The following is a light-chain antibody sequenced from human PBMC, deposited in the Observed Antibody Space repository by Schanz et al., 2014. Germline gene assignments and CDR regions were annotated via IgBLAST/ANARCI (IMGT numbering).Light chain of an antibody. V-gene: IGLV2-14*02. CDR1: SSDVGSHNL. CDR3: SSYTSSHTWV. Sequence: QSALTQPASVSGSPGQSITISCTGTSSDVGSHNLVSWYQQHPGKAPKLMIYDVSNRPSGVSNRFSGSRSGNTASLTISGLQAEDEADYYCSSYTSSHTWVFGGGTKLTVL. J-gene: IGLJ3*02. CDR2: DVS.